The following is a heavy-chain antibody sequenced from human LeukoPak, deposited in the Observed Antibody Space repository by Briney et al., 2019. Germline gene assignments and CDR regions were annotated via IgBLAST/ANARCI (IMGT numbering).Heavy chain of an antibody. CDR3: ARSIAVGGNFDY. CDR1: GFTFSSYS. D-gene: IGHD6-13*01. CDR2: ISSSSSYI. J-gene: IGHJ4*02. V-gene: IGHV3-21*04. Sequence: GGSLRLSCAASGFTFSSYSMNWVRQAPGKGLEWVSSISSSSSYIYYGDSVKGRFTTSRDNAKNSLYLQMNSLRTEDTAVYYCARSIAVGGNFDYWGQGTLVTVSS.